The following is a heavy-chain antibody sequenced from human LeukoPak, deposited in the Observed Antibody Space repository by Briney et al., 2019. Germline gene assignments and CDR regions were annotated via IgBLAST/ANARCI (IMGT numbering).Heavy chain of an antibody. Sequence: GESLQISCKGSGYSFTSYWIGWVRQMPGKGLEWMGIIYPGDSDTRYSPSFQGQVTISADKSISTAYLQWSSLKASDTAMYYCATTYYYDSSGYYPDAFDIWGQGTMVTVSS. CDR3: ATTYYYDSSGYYPDAFDI. CDR2: IYPGDSDT. CDR1: GYSFTSYW. V-gene: IGHV5-51*01. D-gene: IGHD3-22*01. J-gene: IGHJ3*02.